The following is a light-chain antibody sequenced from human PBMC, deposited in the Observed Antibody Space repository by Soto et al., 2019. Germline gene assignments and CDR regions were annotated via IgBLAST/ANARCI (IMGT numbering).Light chain of an antibody. Sequence: QSALTQPPSASGSPGQSVTISCTGTSSYVGGYNYVFWYQHHPGKAPKHIIYDVSKRPSGVPDRFSGSKSGNTASLTVSGLQAEDEADYYCSSYAGDNNLGVFGTGTKLTVL. J-gene: IGLJ1*01. CDR3: SSYAGDNNLGV. V-gene: IGLV2-8*01. CDR2: DVS. CDR1: SSYVGGYNY.